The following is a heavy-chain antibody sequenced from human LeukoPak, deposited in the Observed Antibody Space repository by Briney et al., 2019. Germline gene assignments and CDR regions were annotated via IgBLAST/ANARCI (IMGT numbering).Heavy chain of an antibody. D-gene: IGHD3-10*01. CDR2: IYTSGST. CDR1: GGSISSYY. J-gene: IGHJ2*01. Sequence: PSETLSLTCTVSGGSISSYYWSWIRQPARKGLEWIGRIYTSGSTNYNPSLKSRVTMSVDTSKNQFSLKLSSVTAADTAVYYCARDQGTMVRGRGVIPDWYFDLWGRGTLVTVSS. CDR3: ARDQGTMVRGRGVIPDWYFDL. V-gene: IGHV4-4*07.